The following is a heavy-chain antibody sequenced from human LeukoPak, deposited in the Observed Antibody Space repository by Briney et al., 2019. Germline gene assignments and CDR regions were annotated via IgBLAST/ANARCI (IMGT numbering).Heavy chain of an antibody. CDR2: ISYDGSNK. J-gene: IGHJ6*02. D-gene: IGHD3-10*01. V-gene: IGHV3-30-3*01. Sequence: PGGSLRLSCAASGFTFSSYTMHWVRQAPGKGLEWVAVISYDGSNKYYADSVKGRFTISRDNSKNLLYLQMNSLRAEDTAVYYCAGGLHYYYYGMDVWGQGTTVTVSS. CDR1: GFTFSSYT. CDR3: AGGLHYYYYGMDV.